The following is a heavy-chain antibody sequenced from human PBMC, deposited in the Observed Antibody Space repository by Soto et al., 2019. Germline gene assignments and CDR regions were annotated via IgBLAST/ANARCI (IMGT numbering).Heavy chain of an antibody. J-gene: IGHJ5*02. V-gene: IGHV4-31*03. Sequence: QVQLQESGPGLVKPTQTLSLTCTVSGGSISSGGYYWSWIRQHPGKGLEWIGYIYHSGSTYYNPPLKSRVTISVETSKNQFSLKLSSVTAADTAVYYCAREAAGILNWFDHWGQGTLVTVSS. D-gene: IGHD6-25*01. CDR1: GGSISSGGYY. CDR2: IYHSGST. CDR3: AREAAGILNWFDH.